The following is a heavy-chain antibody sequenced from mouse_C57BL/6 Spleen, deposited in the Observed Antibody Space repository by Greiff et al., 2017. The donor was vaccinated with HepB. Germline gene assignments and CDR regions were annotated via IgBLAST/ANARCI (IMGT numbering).Heavy chain of an antibody. V-gene: IGHV1-52*01. D-gene: IGHD1-1*01. Sequence: VQLQQPGAELVRPGSSVKLSCKASGYTFTSYWMHWVKQRPIQGLEWIGNIDPSDSETHYNQKFKDKATLTVDKSSSTAYMQLSSLTSEDSAVYYCARSDGSSYRGYFDVWGTGTTVTVSS. CDR3: ARSDGSSYRGYFDV. CDR1: GYTFTSYW. CDR2: IDPSDSET. J-gene: IGHJ1*03.